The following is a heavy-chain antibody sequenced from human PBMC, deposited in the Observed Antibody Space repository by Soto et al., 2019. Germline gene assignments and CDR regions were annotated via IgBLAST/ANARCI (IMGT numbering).Heavy chain of an antibody. J-gene: IGHJ4*02. CDR2: IYHSGST. V-gene: IGHV4-4*02. CDR3: AREDSSSSSPGFDY. Sequence: PSETLSLTCAVSGGSISSSNWWSWVRQPPGKGLEWIGDIYHSGSTNYNPSLKSRVTISVDKSKNQFSLKLSSVTAADTAVYYCAREDSSSSSPGFDYWGQGTLFTVPQ. CDR1: GGSISSSNW. D-gene: IGHD6-6*01.